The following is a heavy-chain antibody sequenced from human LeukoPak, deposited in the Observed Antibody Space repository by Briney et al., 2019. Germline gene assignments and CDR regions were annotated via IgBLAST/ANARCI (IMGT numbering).Heavy chain of an antibody. D-gene: IGHD5-24*01. CDR1: GFTFSSYA. Sequence: GGSLRLSCAASGFTFSSYAMHWVRQAPGKGLEWVSYISSSGSTIYYADSVKGRFTISRDNAKNSLYLQMNSLRAEDTAVYYCARDRDGYNYYFDYWGQGTLVTVSS. V-gene: IGHV3-48*04. J-gene: IGHJ4*02. CDR2: ISSSGSTI. CDR3: ARDRDGYNYYFDY.